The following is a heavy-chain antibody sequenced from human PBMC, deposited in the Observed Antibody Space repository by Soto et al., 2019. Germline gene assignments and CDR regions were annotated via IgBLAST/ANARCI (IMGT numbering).Heavy chain of an antibody. CDR3: ARHAVTTVTNDAFDI. CDR1: GGSISSYY. D-gene: IGHD4-17*01. CDR2: IYYSGST. Sequence: SETLSLTCTVSGGSISSYYWSWIRQPPGKGLEWIGYIYYSGSTNYNPSLKSRVTISVDTSKNQFSRKLSSKTAADTAVYYCARHAVTTVTNDAFDIWGQGTMVTVSS. J-gene: IGHJ3*02. V-gene: IGHV4-59*08.